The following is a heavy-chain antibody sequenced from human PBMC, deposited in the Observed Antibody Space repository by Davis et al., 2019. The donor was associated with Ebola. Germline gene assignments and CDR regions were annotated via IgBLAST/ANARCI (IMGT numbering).Heavy chain of an antibody. D-gene: IGHD3-16*01. V-gene: IGHV3-30-3*01. CDR2: ISYDGSNK. Sequence: GGSLRLSCAASGFIFSSYAMHWVRQAPGKGLEWVAVISYDGSNKYYADSVKGRFTISRDNSKNTLYLQMNSLRVEDTAVYYCAREHYVWGSFGGMDVWGQGTTVTVSS. J-gene: IGHJ6*02. CDR1: GFIFSSYA. CDR3: AREHYVWGSFGGMDV.